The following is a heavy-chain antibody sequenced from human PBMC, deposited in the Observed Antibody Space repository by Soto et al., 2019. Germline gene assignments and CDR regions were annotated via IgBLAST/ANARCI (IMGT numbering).Heavy chain of an antibody. CDR3: AKRTSGWYFDY. V-gene: IGHV3-23*01. CDR2: ISGSGDST. Sequence: EVQLLESGGGLVQPGGSLRLSCAASGFTFSSYAMSWVRQAPGKGLEWVSVISGSGDSTYYADSVKGRFTISRDNSKNTLYQQRHSLRAEDTAVYYCAKRTSGWYFDYWGQGTLVTVSS. CDR1: GFTFSSYA. J-gene: IGHJ4*02. D-gene: IGHD6-19*01.